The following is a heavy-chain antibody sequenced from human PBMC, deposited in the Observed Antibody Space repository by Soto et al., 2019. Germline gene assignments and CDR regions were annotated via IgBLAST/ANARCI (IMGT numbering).Heavy chain of an antibody. CDR3: ARAIDSSGWFVRMDV. J-gene: IGHJ6*02. CDR1: GFTFSSYS. V-gene: IGHV3-48*01. CDR2: ISSSSSTI. D-gene: IGHD6-19*01. Sequence: EVQLVESGGGLVQPGGSLRLSCAASGFTFSSYSMNWVRQAPGKGLEWVSYISSSSSTIYYADSVKGRFTISRDNAKNSLYLQMNSLIAEDTAVYYCARAIDSSGWFVRMDVWGQGTTVTVSS.